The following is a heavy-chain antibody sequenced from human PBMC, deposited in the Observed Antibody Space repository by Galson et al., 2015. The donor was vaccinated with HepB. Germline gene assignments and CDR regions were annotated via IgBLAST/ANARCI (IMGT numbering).Heavy chain of an antibody. D-gene: IGHD6-13*01. J-gene: IGHJ4*02. CDR3: ARSPIAAAGTSEY. V-gene: IGHV3-30-3*01. CDR2: ISYDGSNK. CDR1: GFTFSSYA. Sequence: SLRLSCAASGFTFSSYAMHWVRQAPGKGLEWVAVISYDGSNKYYADSVKGQFTISRDNSKNTLYLQMNSLRAEDTAVYYCARSPIAAAGTSEYWGQGTLVTVSS.